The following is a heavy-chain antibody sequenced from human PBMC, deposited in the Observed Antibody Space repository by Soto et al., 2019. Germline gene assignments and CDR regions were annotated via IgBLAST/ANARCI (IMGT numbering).Heavy chain of an antibody. D-gene: IGHD6-13*01. V-gene: IGHV1-8*01. CDR2: MNPNSGNT. J-gene: IGHJ6*03. Sequence: GASVKVSCKASGYTFTSYDINCVRQATGQGLEWMGWMNPNSGNTGYAQKFQGRVTMTRNTSISTAYMELSSLRSEDTAVYYCARVGLGRRQLVPYYYYYYMDVSGKGTTVTVSS. CDR1: GYTFTSYD. CDR3: ARVGLGRRQLVPYYYYYYMDV.